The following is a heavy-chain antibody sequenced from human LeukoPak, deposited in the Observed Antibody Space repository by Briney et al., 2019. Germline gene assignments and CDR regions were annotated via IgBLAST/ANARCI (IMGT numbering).Heavy chain of an antibody. J-gene: IGHJ3*02. V-gene: IGHV1-46*01. D-gene: IGHD5-24*01. CDR3: ARVRDGYNDAYDI. CDR1: GYSFTSYN. CDR2: INPSGGNT. Sequence: ASVKVSCKASGYSFTSYNLHWVRHAPGQGLEWMGIINPSGGNTNYAQKFQGRVTMTRDTSTSTVYMELSSLKSEDTAVYYCARVRDGYNDAYDIWGQGTMVTVSS.